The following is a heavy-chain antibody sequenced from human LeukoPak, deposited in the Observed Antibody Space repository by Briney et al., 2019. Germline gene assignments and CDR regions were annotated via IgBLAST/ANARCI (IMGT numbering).Heavy chain of an antibody. CDR1: GFTFTSYS. CDR3: AKGHYYGSGSLDY. CDR2: ISGGGGST. D-gene: IGHD3-10*01. J-gene: IGHJ4*02. Sequence: GGSLRLSCAASGFTFTSYSMNWVRQAPGKGLEWVSTISGGGGSTYYADSVKGRFTISRDNSKNTLYLQVNSLRAEDTAVYYCAKGHYYGSGSLDYWGQGTLVTVSS. V-gene: IGHV3-23*01.